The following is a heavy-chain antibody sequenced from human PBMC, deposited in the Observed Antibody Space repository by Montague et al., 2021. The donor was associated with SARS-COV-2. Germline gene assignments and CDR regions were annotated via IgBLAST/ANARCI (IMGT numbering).Heavy chain of an antibody. CDR1: GGSGSDYY. J-gene: IGHJ5*02. Sequence: SETLSLTYAVYGGSGSDYYWSWIRQPPGEGLECIGVNNHGGSTNYNPSLKRRATTAGDTSKNQSSRKLSSVTAADTAVYYCARGRRITVIVVVITDIWFDPWGQGTTVTVSS. V-gene: IGHV4-34*01. D-gene: IGHD3-22*01. CDR2: NNHGGST. CDR3: ARGRRITVIVVVITDIWFDP.